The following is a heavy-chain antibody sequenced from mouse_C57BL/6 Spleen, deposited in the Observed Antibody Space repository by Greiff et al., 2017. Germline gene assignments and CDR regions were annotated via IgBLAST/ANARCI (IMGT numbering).Heavy chain of an antibody. V-gene: IGHV1-69*01. J-gene: IGHJ2*01. CDR2: IDPSDSYT. Sequence: VQLQQPGAELVMPGASVKLSCKASGYTFTSYWMHWVKQRPGQGLEWIGEIDPSDSYTNYNQKFKGKSTLTVDKSSSTAYMQLSSLTSEDSAVYYCARSREYGNYDYWGQGTPLTVSS. D-gene: IGHD2-10*02. CDR3: ARSREYGNYDY. CDR1: GYTFTSYW.